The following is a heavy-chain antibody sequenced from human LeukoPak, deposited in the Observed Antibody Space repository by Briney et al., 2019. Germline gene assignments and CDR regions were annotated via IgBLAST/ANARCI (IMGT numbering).Heavy chain of an antibody. CDR2: IYYSGST. J-gene: IGHJ4*02. D-gene: IGHD5-18*01. CDR1: GGSISSYY. V-gene: IGHV4-59*01. Sequence: PSETLSLTCTVSGGSISSYYRSWIRQPPGKGLEWIGYIYYSGSTNYNPSLKSRVTISVDTSKNQFSLKLSSVTAADTAVYYCAREKRGYLYYFDYWGQGTLVTVSS. CDR3: AREKRGYLYYFDY.